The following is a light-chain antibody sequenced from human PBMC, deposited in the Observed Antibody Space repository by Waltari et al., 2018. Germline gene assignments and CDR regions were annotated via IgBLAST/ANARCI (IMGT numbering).Light chain of an antibody. CDR2: VVR. CDR1: FSDVGAYDY. J-gene: IGLJ3*02. Sequence: QSALTQPASVSGSPGPSITFSCTGAFSDVGAYDYVSWYQQLPGRAPKPLVYVVRHRPSGVSARLSRSKSGNPASLTISGLQPEDEADYYCSSYTTRGTWVFGGGTKLTVL. CDR3: SSYTTRGTWV. V-gene: IGLV2-14*03.